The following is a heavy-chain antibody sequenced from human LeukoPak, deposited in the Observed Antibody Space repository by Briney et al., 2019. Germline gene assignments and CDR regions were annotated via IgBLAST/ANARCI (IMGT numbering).Heavy chain of an antibody. D-gene: IGHD6-19*01. CDR1: GXSFSGYY. CDR2: INHSGST. CDR3: ARWQQWLRYYFDY. J-gene: IGHJ4*02. Sequence: SETLSLTCAVYGXSFSGYYWSWIRQSPGKGLEWIGEINHSGSTNYNPSLKSRVTISVDTSQNQFSLKLRSVTAADTAVYYCARWQQWLRYYFDYWGQGTLVTVSS. V-gene: IGHV4-34*01.